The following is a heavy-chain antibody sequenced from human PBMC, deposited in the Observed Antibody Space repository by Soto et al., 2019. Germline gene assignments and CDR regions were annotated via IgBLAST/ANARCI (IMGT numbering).Heavy chain of an antibody. CDR2: INRGDSS. CDR1: GFTVSSKY. CDR3: TWGERPSRGITGYGTPMDV. D-gene: IGHD1-20*01. Sequence: EVPLVESGGGLVQPGVSLRLSCAASGFTVSSKYMSWVRQAPGTGLERVSIINRGDSSSYADSVKGRFIISRDNSENTLSRQKSTLVGEDTAVYCWTWGERPSRGITGYGTPMDVWGTGDTVSVPS. V-gene: IGHV3-66*01. J-gene: IGHJ6*03.